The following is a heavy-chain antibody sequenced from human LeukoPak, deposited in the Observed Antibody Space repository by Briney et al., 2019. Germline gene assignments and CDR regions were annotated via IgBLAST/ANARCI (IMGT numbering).Heavy chain of an antibody. CDR2: ISSSSIYI. CDR1: GFSFSSYS. J-gene: IGHJ4*02. V-gene: IGHV3-21*01. D-gene: IGHD5-24*01. Sequence: GGSLRLSCAASGFSFSSYSMNWVRQAPGKGLEWVSSISSSSIYIYYADSLKGRFTISRDNARNSLYLQMNSLRAEDTAVYYCARPRGNVEMATIPFDYWGQGTVVTVSS. CDR3: ARPRGNVEMATIPFDY.